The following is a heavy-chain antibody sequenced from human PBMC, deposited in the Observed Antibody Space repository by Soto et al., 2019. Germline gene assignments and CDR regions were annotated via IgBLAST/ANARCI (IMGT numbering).Heavy chain of an antibody. CDR2: MNPNSGKT. V-gene: IGHV1-8*01. CDR3: ARGPGRFGELLIWEAH. Sequence: ASVKVSCKASGYTFTSYDINWVRQATGQGLEWMGWMNPNSGKTGYAQKFQGRVTMTRNTSISTAYMELSSLRSEDTAVYYCARGPGRFGELLIWEAHWGQGTLVTVSS. CDR1: GYTFTSYD. D-gene: IGHD3-10*01. J-gene: IGHJ4*02.